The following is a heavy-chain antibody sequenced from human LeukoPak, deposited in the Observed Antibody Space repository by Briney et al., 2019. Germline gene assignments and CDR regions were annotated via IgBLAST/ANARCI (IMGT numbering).Heavy chain of an antibody. Sequence: SETLSLTCTVSGGSISSYYWSWIRQPPGKGLEWIGYIYYSGSTNYNPSLKSRVTISVDTSKNQFSLKLSSVTAADTAVYYCARAAARVRGGHWFDPWGQGTLVTVSS. V-gene: IGHV4-59*12. CDR2: IYYSGST. CDR1: GGSISSYY. D-gene: IGHD6-6*01. CDR3: ARAAARVRGGHWFDP. J-gene: IGHJ5*02.